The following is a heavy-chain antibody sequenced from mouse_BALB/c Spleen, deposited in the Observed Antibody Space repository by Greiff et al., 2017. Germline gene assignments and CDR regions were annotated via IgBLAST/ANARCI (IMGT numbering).Heavy chain of an antibody. CDR2: ISSGGST. D-gene: IGHD2-2*01. CDR3: ARGYGYDDAMDY. V-gene: IGHV5-6-5*01. CDR1: GFTFSSYA. Sequence: EVHLVESGGGLVKPGGSLKLSCAASGFTFSSYAMSWVRQTPEKRLEWVASISSGGSTYYPDSVKGRFTISRDNARNILYLQMSSLRSEDTAMYYCARGYGYDDAMDYWGQGTSVTVSS. J-gene: IGHJ4*01.